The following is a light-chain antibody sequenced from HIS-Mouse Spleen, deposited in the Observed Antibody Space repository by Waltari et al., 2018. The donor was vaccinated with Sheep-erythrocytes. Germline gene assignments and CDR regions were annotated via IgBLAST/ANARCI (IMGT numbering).Light chain of an antibody. Sequence: DIQLTQSPSFLSASVGDRVTITCRASQGISSYLAWYQQKPGKAPKLLIYAASTLQSGVPARLSGSGSGTEFTRTRSSLQPEDFETYYCQQLNSYPALTFGGGTK. J-gene: IGKJ4*01. CDR1: QGISSY. CDR3: QQLNSYPALT. CDR2: AAS. V-gene: IGKV1-9*01.